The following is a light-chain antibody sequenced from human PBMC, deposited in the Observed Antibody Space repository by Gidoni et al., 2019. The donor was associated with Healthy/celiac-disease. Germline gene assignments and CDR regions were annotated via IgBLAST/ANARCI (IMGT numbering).Light chain of an antibody. Sequence: ALTQPASVSGSPGPSIHISFTGTTSYVGGYNYVAWYQQHPGKAPKPMIYDVSNRPSGVSNRFSGSKSGNTAALTISGLQAEDEADYYCSSYTSSSTLVVFGGGTKLTVL. CDR3: SSYTSSSTLVV. V-gene: IGLV2-14*01. CDR2: DVS. J-gene: IGLJ2*01. CDR1: TSYVGGYNY.